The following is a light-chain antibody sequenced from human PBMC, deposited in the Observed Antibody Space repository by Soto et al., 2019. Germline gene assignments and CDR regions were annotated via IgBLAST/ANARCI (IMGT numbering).Light chain of an antibody. J-gene: IGLJ2*01. CDR3: PVCDSSSAHVI. CDR2: DDS. Sequence: SYELTQPHSVSVAPGQTASITCGGNVIGSISVHWYQQKPGQAPVLVVFDDSDRPSGIPERFSGSNSRNTATLTISRVEAGDEADYSCPVCDSSSAHVIFGGGPKLTVL. CDR1: VIGSIS. V-gene: IGLV3-21*02.